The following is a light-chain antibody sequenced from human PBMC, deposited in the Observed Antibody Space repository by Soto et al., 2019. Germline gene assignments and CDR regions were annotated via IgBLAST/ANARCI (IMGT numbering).Light chain of an antibody. V-gene: IGKV1-39*01. Sequence: DIQMTQSPSSLSASVGDRVTITCRASQSISYYLNWYQQKPGKAPKLLIYAASSLQRGVPSRFSGSGSGTDFTLTISSLQPEDFATYFCQQSSSTPFFGGGTKV. CDR2: AAS. CDR1: QSISYY. J-gene: IGKJ4*01. CDR3: QQSSSTPF.